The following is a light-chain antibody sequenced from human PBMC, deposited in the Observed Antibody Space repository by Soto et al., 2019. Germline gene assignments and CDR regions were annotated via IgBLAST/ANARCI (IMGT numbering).Light chain of an antibody. J-gene: IGKJ3*01. CDR1: QSVNSDY. CDR3: HQYGISPPFT. V-gene: IGKV3-20*01. Sequence: IVLTQSPGTLSLSPGERATLSCRASQSVNSDYLAWYQHKPGQAPRLLIYGTSTRATGIPDRFSGSGSGTDFTLTVSRLEPEDFAVYYCHQYGISPPFTFGPGTKVDIK. CDR2: GTS.